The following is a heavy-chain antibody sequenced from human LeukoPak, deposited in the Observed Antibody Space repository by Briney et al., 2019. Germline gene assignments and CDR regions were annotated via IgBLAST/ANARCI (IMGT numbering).Heavy chain of an antibody. J-gene: IGHJ3*02. D-gene: IGHD6-13*01. CDR2: ISKSGSTT. CDR3: AKEHGGSSWYEDAFDI. CDR1: GFTFSSYG. Sequence: PGGSLRLSCVASGFTFSSYGMNWVRQTPGKGLEWVSHISKSGSTTYYADSVRGRFTISRDNSKNTLYLQMNSLRAEDTAVYYCAKEHGGSSWYEDAFDIWGQGTMVTVSS. V-gene: IGHV3-23*01.